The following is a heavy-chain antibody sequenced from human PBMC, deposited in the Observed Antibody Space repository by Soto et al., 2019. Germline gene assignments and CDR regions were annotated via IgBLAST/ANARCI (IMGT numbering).Heavy chain of an antibody. Sequence: QVQLVESGGGVVQPGRSLRLSCAASGFIFSNFAMHWVRQAPGQGLAWVAIIWHDGSNKFYADSVRGRFTISRDDSKTRLYLKMNSLRAEDTAIYYCVTAFPPRTPGDWVHGPLVTVSS. D-gene: IGHD3-10*01. CDR1: GFIFSNFA. V-gene: IGHV3-33*01. CDR3: VTAFPPRTPGD. J-gene: IGHJ4*01. CDR2: IWHDGSNK.